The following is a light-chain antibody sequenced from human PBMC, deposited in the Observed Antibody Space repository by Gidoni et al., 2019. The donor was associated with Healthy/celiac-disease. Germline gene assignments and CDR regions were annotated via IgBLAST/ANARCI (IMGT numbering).Light chain of an antibody. Sequence: LTQPPSVSGAPGQRVTISCTGSSSNIGAGYDVHWYQQLPGTAPKLLIYGNSNRPSGVPDRFSGSKSGTSASLAITGLQAEDEADHYCQSYDSSLSVVVFGGGTKLTVL. CDR1: SSNIGAGYD. V-gene: IGLV1-40*01. J-gene: IGLJ2*01. CDR3: QSYDSSLSVVV. CDR2: GNS.